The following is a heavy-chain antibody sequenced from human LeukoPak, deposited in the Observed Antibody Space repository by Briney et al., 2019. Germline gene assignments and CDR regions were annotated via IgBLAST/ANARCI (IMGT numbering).Heavy chain of an antibody. J-gene: IGHJ4*02. V-gene: IGHV3-7*03. Sequence: PGGSLRLSCAASGFTFSNYWMSWLRQAPGKGLEWLANTQGSEKHYVHSVKGRFTISRDNAKNSLYLQMNSLRAEDTAVYYCARETPYGSLTFDYWGQGTLVTVSS. CDR1: GFTFSNYW. D-gene: IGHD3-10*01. CDR3: ARETPYGSLTFDY. CDR2: TQGSEK.